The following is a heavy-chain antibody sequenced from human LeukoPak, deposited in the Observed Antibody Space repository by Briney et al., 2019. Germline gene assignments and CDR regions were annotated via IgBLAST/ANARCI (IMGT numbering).Heavy chain of an antibody. CDR2: ISYDGSNK. D-gene: IGHD4-17*01. CDR1: GFTFSSYS. Sequence: GGSLRLSWAASGFTFSSYSMNWVRQAAGKGLEWGAVISYDGSNKYYADSVKGRFTISRDNSKNTLYLQMNSLRAEDTAVYYCATGSDGDYLLYEFDYWGQGTLVTVSS. CDR3: ATGSDGDYLLYEFDY. J-gene: IGHJ4*02. V-gene: IGHV3-30*03.